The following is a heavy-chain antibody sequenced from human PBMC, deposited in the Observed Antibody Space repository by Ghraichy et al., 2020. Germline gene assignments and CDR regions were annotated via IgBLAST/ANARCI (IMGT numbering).Heavy chain of an antibody. CDR1: GGTFSSYA. Sequence: SVKVSCKASGGTFSSYAISWVRQAPGQGLEWMGGIIPIFGTANYAQKFQGRVTITADESTSTAYMELSSLRSEDTAVYYCARDPYVKVDTAMGYYYYYGMDVWGQGTTVTVSS. V-gene: IGHV1-69*13. CDR3: ARDPYVKVDTAMGYYYYYGMDV. J-gene: IGHJ6*02. CDR2: IIPIFGTA. D-gene: IGHD5-18*01.